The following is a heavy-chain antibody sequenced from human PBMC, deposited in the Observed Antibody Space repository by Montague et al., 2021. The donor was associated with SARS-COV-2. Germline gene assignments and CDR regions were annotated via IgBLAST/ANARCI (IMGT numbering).Heavy chain of an antibody. D-gene: IGHD3-22*01. V-gene: IGHV4-31*03. CDR1: GGSISSGGYY. Sequence: TLSLTCTVSGGSISSGGYYWSWIRQHPGKGLEWIGYIYYSGSTYYNPSLKSRVTISVDTSKNQFSLKLSSVTAADTAVYYCARAYITMIVVASAFDIWGQGTMVTVSS. CDR2: IYYSGST. CDR3: ARAYITMIVVASAFDI. J-gene: IGHJ3*02.